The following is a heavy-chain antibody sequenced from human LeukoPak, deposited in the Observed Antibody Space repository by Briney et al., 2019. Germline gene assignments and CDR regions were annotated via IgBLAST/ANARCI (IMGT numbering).Heavy chain of an antibody. CDR2: INSDGSWT. CDR3: VSFYETY. V-gene: IGHV3-74*01. J-gene: IGHJ4*02. CDR1: GNYW. Sequence: GGSLRLSCAASGNYWMHWVRQAPGRGLVWVSHINSDGSWTSYADSVKGRFTISKDNAKNTVYLQMNSLRAEDTAVYYCVSFYETYWGRGTLVTVSS. D-gene: IGHD2/OR15-2a*01.